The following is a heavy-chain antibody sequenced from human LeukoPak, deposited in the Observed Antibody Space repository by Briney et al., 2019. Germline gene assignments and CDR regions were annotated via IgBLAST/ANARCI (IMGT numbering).Heavy chain of an antibody. Sequence: GASVKVSCKAYGYTFTDYYIHWVRQAPGQGLEWMGWINPNSGGKNYAQKFRGRVTMTRDTSISTAYMELSRLRSDDTAVYYCAREGPIVGATHLVDYWGQGTLVTVSS. CDR3: AREGPIVGATHLVDY. CDR2: INPNSGGK. J-gene: IGHJ4*02. V-gene: IGHV1-2*02. D-gene: IGHD1-26*01. CDR1: GYTFTDYY.